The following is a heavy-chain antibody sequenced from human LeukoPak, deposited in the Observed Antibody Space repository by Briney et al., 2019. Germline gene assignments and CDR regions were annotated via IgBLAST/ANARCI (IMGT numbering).Heavy chain of an antibody. CDR2: IYYSGST. D-gene: IGHD3-10*01. CDR3: ARHEGYGSGSDAFDI. CDR1: GGSISSGDYY. J-gene: IGHJ3*02. V-gene: IGHV4-30-4*01. Sequence: SQTLSLTCTVSGGSISSGDYYWSWIRQPPGKGLEWIGYIYYSGSTNYNPSLKSRVTISVDTSKNQFSLKLSSVTAADTAVYYCARHEGYGSGSDAFDIWGQGTMVTVSS.